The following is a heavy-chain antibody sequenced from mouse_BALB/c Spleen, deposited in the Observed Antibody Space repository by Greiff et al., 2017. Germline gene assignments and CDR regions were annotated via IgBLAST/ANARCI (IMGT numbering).Heavy chain of an antibody. J-gene: IGHJ3*01. CDR1: GFSLTSYG. CDR3: ARGHYGSSYGAY. D-gene: IGHD1-1*01. Sequence: VMLVESGPGLVAPSQSLSITCTVSGFSLTSYGVHWVRQPPGKGLEWLGVIWAGGSTNYNSALMSRLSISKDNSKSQVFLKMNSLQTDDTAMYYCARGHYGSSYGAYWGQGTLVTVSA. CDR2: IWAGGST. V-gene: IGHV2-9*02.